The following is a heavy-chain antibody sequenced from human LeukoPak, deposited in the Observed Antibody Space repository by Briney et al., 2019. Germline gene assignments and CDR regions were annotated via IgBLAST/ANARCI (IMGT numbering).Heavy chain of an antibody. CDR3: TREGIALY. V-gene: IGHV3-48*03. J-gene: IGHJ4*02. D-gene: IGHD6-13*01. CDR2: ISGSGGTI. Sequence: PGGSLRLSCAASGFTFSSYDMNWVRQAPGKGLEWVSYISGSGGTISYAYSVEGRFTVSRDNAKNSLYLQMNCLRAEDTAVYYCTREGIALYWGQGTLVTVPS. CDR1: GFTFSSYD.